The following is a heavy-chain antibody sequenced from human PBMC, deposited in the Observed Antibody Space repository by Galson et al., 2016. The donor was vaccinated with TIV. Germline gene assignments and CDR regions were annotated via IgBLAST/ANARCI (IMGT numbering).Heavy chain of an antibody. CDR1: GYTSTYA. V-gene: IGHV1-3*01. CDR2: INAGNGNT. CDR3: ARGSRYSKGNYYYFGMDV. D-gene: IGHD4-11*01. Sequence: SVKVSCKASGYTSTYALHWVRQAPGQRLEWMGWINAGNGNTKYSQKFQGRVTITRDTSASTAYLELSSLRSEDTAVYYCARGSRYSKGNYYYFGMDVWGQGTTVTVSS. J-gene: IGHJ6*02.